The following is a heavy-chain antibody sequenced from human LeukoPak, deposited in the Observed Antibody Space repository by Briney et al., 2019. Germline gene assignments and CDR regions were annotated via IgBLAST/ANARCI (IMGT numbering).Heavy chain of an antibody. D-gene: IGHD3-10*01. V-gene: IGHV4-59*13. CDR2: VYYSGTT. CDR1: GGSIHTYY. Sequence: PSETLSLTCSVSGGSIHTYYWTWIRQPPGKGLEWIGNVYYSGTTYYNPSLKSRLTISVDTSKNQFSLKLNSVTAADTAVYFCARSMVRGVINVDYWGQGTLVTVSS. J-gene: IGHJ4*02. CDR3: ARSMVRGVINVDY.